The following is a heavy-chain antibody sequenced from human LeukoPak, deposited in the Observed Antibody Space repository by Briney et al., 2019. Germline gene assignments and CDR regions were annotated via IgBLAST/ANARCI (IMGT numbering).Heavy chain of an antibody. V-gene: IGHV3-11*04. Sequence: GGSLRLSCAASGFTVSSNYMSWVRQAPGKGLEWVSYISSSGSTIYYADFVKGRFTISRDNAKNSLYLQMNSLRAEDTAVYYCAELGITMIGGVWGKGTTVTISS. J-gene: IGHJ6*04. D-gene: IGHD3-10*02. CDR2: ISSSGSTI. CDR1: GFTVSSNY. CDR3: AELGITMIGGV.